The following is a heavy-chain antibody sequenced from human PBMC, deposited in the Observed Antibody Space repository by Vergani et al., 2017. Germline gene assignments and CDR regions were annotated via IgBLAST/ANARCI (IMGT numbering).Heavy chain of an antibody. J-gene: IGHJ4*02. CDR2: ISGSGGST. CDR1: GFTFSSYA. Sequence: EVQLVESGGGLVQPGGSLRLSCAASGFTFSSYAMSWVRQAPGKGLEWVSAISGSGGSTYYADSVKGRFTISRDNSKNTLYLQMNSLRAEDTAVYYCAKGAVYGSGSLYYFDYWGQGTLVTVSS. V-gene: IGHV3-23*04. D-gene: IGHD3-10*01. CDR3: AKGAVYGSGSLYYFDY.